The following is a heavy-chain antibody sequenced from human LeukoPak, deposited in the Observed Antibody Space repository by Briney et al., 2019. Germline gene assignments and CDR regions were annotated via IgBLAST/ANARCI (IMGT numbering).Heavy chain of an antibody. CDR1: GFTFSSYS. Sequence: GGSLRLSCAASGFTFSSYSMNWVRQAPGKGLEWVSSISSSSSYIYYADSVKGRFTISRDNAKNSLYLQMNSLRAEDTAVYYCASRDGYNTWFDPWGQGTLVTVSS. D-gene: IGHD5-24*01. CDR3: ASRDGYNTWFDP. J-gene: IGHJ5*02. CDR2: ISSSSSYI. V-gene: IGHV3-21*01.